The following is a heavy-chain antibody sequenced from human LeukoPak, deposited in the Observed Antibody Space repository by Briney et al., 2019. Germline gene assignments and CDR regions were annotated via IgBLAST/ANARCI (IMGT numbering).Heavy chain of an antibody. CDR2: IYYSGST. D-gene: IGHD3-9*01. V-gene: IGHV4-59*08. CDR1: GGSISSYY. Sequence: PSETLSLTCTVSGGSISSYYWSWIRQPPGKGLEWIGYIYYSGSTNYNPSLKSRVTISVDTSKNQFSLKLSSVTAADTAVYYCARMGWSYYDILTGYYPLVDYWGRGTLVTVSS. CDR3: ARMGWSYYDILTGYYPLVDY. J-gene: IGHJ4*02.